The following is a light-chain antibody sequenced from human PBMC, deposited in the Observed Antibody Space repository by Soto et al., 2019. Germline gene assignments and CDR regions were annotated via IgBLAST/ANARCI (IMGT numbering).Light chain of an antibody. J-gene: IGKJ1*01. V-gene: IGKV3-15*01. CDR3: HHYNDSRWT. CDR1: QDISNK. Sequence: ETVMTQSPATLSVSPGEGVTLSCRASQDISNKLAWYQQKPGQAPRLLLYSASTRATGVPARFSGSGSGTEFTLSISSLQSEDFAVYHCHHYNDSRWTFGQGTKVEIK. CDR2: SAS.